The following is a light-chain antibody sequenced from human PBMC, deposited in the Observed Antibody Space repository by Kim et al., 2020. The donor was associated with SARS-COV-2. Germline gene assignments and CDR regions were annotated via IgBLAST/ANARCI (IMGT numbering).Light chain of an antibody. V-gene: IGLV3-1*01. Sequence: SYELTQPPSVSVSPGQTASITCSGDKLGQKYACWYQQKPGQSPILVIYQDTKRTSGIPERFSGSNSGNTATLTISGTQAMDEADYYCQAWDSNTVVFGGG. CDR1: KLGQKY. CDR2: QDT. J-gene: IGLJ2*01. CDR3: QAWDSNTVV.